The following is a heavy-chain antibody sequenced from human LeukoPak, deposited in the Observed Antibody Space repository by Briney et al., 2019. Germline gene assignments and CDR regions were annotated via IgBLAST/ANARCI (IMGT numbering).Heavy chain of an antibody. V-gene: IGHV1-46*01. CDR3: ARGHCTNGVCYNFDY. CDR2: VNPSGGST. CDR1: GYTFTSYY. J-gene: IGHJ4*02. D-gene: IGHD2-8*01. Sequence: ASVKVSCKASGYTFTSYYMHWVRQAPGQGLEWMGIVNPSGGSTSYAQKFQGRVTMTRDTSTSTVYMELSSLRSEDTAVYYCARGHCTNGVCYNFDYWGQGTLVTVSS.